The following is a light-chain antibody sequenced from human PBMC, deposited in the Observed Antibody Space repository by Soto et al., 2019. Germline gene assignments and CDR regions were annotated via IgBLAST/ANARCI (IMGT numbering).Light chain of an antibody. V-gene: IGKV1-39*01. CDR2: AAS. Sequence: DIQMTQSPSSLCASVGYRVTITCRASQSISSYLNWYQQKPGKAPKLLIYAASSLQSGVPSRFSGSGSGTDFTLTISSLQPEDFATYYCQQSYSTLRTFGQGTKV. CDR1: QSISSY. CDR3: QQSYSTLRT. J-gene: IGKJ1*01.